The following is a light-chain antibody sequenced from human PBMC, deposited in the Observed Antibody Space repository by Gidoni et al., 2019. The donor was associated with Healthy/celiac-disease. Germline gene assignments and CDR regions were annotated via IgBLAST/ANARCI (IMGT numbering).Light chain of an antibody. V-gene: IGKV3-11*01. CDR2: DAS. Sequence: EIVLTQSPATLSLSPGERATLSCRASQSVSSYLAWYQQKPGHAPRLLIYDASNRATGIPARFSGSGSGTDFTLTISSLEPEDFAVYYCQQRSNLPPELTFGGGTKVEIK. CDR3: QQRSNLPPELT. CDR1: QSVSSY. J-gene: IGKJ4*01.